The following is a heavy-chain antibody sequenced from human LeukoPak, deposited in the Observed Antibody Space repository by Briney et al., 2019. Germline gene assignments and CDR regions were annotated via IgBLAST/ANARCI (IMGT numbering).Heavy chain of an antibody. V-gene: IGHV3-33*01. Sequence: PGRSLRLSCAASRFTFSTYGMHWVRQAPGKGLEWVAVIWYDGSKEYYVDSVKGRFTISRDNSKNTLYLQMNSLRAEDTAVYYCARGGSVWENHRYSSFDSWGQGTPVTVSS. CDR2: IWYDGSKE. D-gene: IGHD3-16*02. J-gene: IGHJ4*02. CDR3: ARGGSVWENHRYSSFDS. CDR1: RFTFSTYG.